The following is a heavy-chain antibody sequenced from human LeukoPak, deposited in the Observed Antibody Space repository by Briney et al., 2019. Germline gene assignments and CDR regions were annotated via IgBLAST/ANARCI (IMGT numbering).Heavy chain of an antibody. Sequence: ASVKVSCNASRYTFMHYHFNLIQQATGQGLEWMGWMNPNSGNTGYAQKFQGRVTMTMNTSISTAYQELSSLSYDDTAVYYYTNISQAADTIYYYYSMDDWGKGTTVTVSS. CDR3: TNISQAADTIYYYYSMDD. CDR1: RYTFMHYH. J-gene: IGHJ6*03. D-gene: IGHD2-15*01. CDR2: MNPNSGNT. V-gene: IGHV1-8*01.